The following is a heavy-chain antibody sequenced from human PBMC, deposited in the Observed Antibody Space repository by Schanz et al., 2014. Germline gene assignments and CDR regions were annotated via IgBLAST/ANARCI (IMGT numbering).Heavy chain of an antibody. V-gene: IGHV1-18*01. CDR3: ARDRVSFVRGPLGVD. D-gene: IGHD3-10*01. Sequence: QVQLVKSGVEVKRPGASVRVSCKASGYSFTDYAIHWLRQAPGQGLEWMGWISGYNGDTNYAPKFQDRVTMTTDTSTGITSLELRNLKSDDTAVYYCARDRVSFVRGPLGVDWGQGTQVIVSS. CDR1: GYSFTDYA. J-gene: IGHJ4*02. CDR2: ISGYNGDT.